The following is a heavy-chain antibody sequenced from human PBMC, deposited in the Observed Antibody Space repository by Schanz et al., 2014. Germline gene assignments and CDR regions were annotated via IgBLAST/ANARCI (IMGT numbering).Heavy chain of an antibody. CDR3: VSQTGSPNY. Sequence: EVQLVASGGGLVQPGGSLRLSCTASGFTFSDYWMSWVRQAPGKGPEWVANIKHDGSVKDYVDSVEGRFTISRDNALRSVFVHINSLRVEDAAVCFCVSQTGSPNYWGQGTLVTVSS. CDR2: IKHDGSVK. CDR1: GFTFSDYW. D-gene: IGHD6-13*01. J-gene: IGHJ4*02. V-gene: IGHV3-7*02.